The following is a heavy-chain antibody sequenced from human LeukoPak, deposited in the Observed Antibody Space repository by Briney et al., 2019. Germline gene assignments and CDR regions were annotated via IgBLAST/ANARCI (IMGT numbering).Heavy chain of an antibody. CDR3: ARPVPDSGNYLGAFEI. CDR1: GGSISSYY. D-gene: IGHD1-26*01. J-gene: IGHJ3*02. V-gene: IGHV4-4*07. Sequence: SETLSLTCTVSGGSISSYYWSWIRQPAGKGLEWIGRIYTTGSTNCNPSLKSRVTMSVDTSKNQFSLNLTSVTAADTAVYYCARPVPDSGNYLGAFEIWGLGTMVTVSS. CDR2: IYTTGST.